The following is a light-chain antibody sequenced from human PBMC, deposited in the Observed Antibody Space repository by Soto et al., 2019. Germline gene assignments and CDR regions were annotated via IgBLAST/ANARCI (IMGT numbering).Light chain of an antibody. Sequence: EIVMTQSPATLSVSPGERATLSCRASQSVRGNLAWYQQKPGQSPRLLIYGASSRATGIPDRFSGSGSGTEFTLTISSLQSEDFAVYYCQQYSNWPWTFGQGTKVDIK. CDR3: QQYSNWPWT. CDR2: GAS. J-gene: IGKJ1*01. V-gene: IGKV3-15*01. CDR1: QSVRGN.